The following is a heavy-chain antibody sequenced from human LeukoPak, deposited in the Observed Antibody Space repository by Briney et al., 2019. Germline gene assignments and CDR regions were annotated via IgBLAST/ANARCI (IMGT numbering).Heavy chain of an antibody. J-gene: IGHJ5*02. Sequence: GGSLRLSCAASGFTFSSYGMHWVRQAPGKGREWVAFIRYHGSKKYYADSVKGRFTISRDNSKNTLYLQMNSLRAEDTAVYYCAAPGSGYSYGYDWFDPWGQGTLVTVSS. D-gene: IGHD5-18*01. CDR3: AAPGSGYSYGYDWFDP. V-gene: IGHV3-30*02. CDR2: IRYHGSKK. CDR1: GFTFSSYG.